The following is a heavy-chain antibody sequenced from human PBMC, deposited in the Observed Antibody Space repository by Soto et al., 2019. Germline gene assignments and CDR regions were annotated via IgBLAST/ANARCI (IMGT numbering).Heavy chain of an antibody. CDR1: GYTFTSYD. CDR3: ARRAQTNGWKGFGADKYYSDF. D-gene: IGHD3-10*01. CDR2: LDPHPGNS. J-gene: IGHJ4*02. Sequence: EAPVKVSCKASGYTFTSYDIYWVRQPPGPGLEWMEWLDPHPGNSSYAQKFQGRVTVTSDTSINTVHMELSRLRSEDTAVYFCARRAQTNGWKGFGADKYYSDFWGQVTLVTVSS. V-gene: IGHV1-8*01.